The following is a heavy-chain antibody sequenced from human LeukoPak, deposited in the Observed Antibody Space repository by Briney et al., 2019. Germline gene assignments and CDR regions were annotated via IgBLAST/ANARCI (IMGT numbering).Heavy chain of an antibody. V-gene: IGHV4-30-2*01. CDR1: GGSISSGGNS. D-gene: IGHD5-24*01. J-gene: IGHJ4*02. Sequence: SSETLSLTCAVSGGSISSGGNSWNWIRQPPGKGLEWIGYIYHNGNTYYNPSLKSRVTISVERSKNQFSLKLSSVTAADTAVYYCARGYNVGSFDYWGQGTLVTVSS. CDR3: ARGYNVGSFDY. CDR2: IYHNGNT.